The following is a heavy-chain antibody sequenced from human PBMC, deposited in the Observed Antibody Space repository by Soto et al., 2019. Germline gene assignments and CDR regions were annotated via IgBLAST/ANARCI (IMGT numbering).Heavy chain of an antibody. J-gene: IGHJ4*02. Sequence: SETLSLTCTVSGGSISSYYWSWIRQPPGKGLEWIGYIYYSESTNYNPSHKSRVTISVDTSKNQFSLKLSSVTAADTAVYYCLMYLPFVYCSGGSCYSEPVFDYWGQGTLVTVSS. V-gene: IGHV4-59*01. CDR3: LMYLPFVYCSGGSCYSEPVFDY. D-gene: IGHD2-15*01. CDR1: GGSISSYY. CDR2: IYYSEST.